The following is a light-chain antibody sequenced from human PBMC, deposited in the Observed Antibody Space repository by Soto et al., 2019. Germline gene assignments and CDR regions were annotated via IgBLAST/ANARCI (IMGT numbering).Light chain of an antibody. CDR1: QSIDSH. CDR2: GAS. J-gene: IGKJ2*01. Sequence: EIVLTQSPVTLSLSPGERANLSCRASQSIDSHLAWYQHKPGQAPRLLIYGASNRATGVPVRFSGSGSGTDFTLTISSLEPDDFAVYYCRQRSLWPPYTFGQGSKL. V-gene: IGKV3-11*01. CDR3: RQRSLWPPYT.